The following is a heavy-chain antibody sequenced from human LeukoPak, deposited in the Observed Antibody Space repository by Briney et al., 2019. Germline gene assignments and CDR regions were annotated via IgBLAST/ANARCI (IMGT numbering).Heavy chain of an antibody. CDR3: ARFYSGSRDY. CDR1: GYTFTSYD. V-gene: IGHV1-8*03. D-gene: IGHD1-26*01. Sequence: GASVKVSCEAAGYTFTSYDINWVRQATGQGLEWMGWMNPNSGNTGYAQKFQGRVTITRNTSISTAYMELSSLRSEDTAVYYCARFYSGSRDYWGQGTLVTVSS. J-gene: IGHJ4*02. CDR2: MNPNSGNT.